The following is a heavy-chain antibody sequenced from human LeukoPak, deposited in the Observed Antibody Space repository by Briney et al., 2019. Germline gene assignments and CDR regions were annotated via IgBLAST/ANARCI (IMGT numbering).Heavy chain of an antibody. CDR1: GFTVSSNY. V-gene: IGHV3-66*01. J-gene: IGHJ4*02. D-gene: IGHD6-19*01. CDR2: IYSGGST. Sequence: SGGSLRLSCAASGFTVSSNYMSWVRQDPGKGLEWVSFIYSGGSTYYADSVKGGFTISRDNSKNTLYLQMNSLKAKDTAWYYVAREIAVAGYFDYWGQGTLVTVSS. CDR3: AREIAVAGYFDY.